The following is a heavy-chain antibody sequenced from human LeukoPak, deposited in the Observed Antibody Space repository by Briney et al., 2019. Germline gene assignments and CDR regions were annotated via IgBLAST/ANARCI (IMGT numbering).Heavy chain of an antibody. CDR1: GFTFSSYG. CDR3: AKEPRIVVVPAAHDY. V-gene: IGHV3-23*01. Sequence: GGSLRLSCAASGFTFSSYGMHWVRQAPGKGLEWVSAISGSGGSTYYADSVEGRFTISRDNSKNTLYLKMNSLRAEDTAVYYCAKEPRIVVVPAAHDYWGQGTLVTVSS. D-gene: IGHD2-2*01. CDR2: ISGSGGST. J-gene: IGHJ4*02.